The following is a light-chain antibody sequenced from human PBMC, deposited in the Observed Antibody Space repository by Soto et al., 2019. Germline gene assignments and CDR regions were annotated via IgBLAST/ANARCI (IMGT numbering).Light chain of an antibody. CDR2: RND. CDR1: SSYIGSKY. V-gene: IGLV1-47*01. J-gene: IGLJ1*01. Sequence: QSALTQPPSASVTPGQRVTISCSGSSSYIGSKYVYWYQQLPGTAPKLLIYRNDQRPSRISDRFSGSKSGTSASLAISGLRSEDEADYYCAAWDDSLSGYVFGTGTKVTVL. CDR3: AAWDDSLSGYV.